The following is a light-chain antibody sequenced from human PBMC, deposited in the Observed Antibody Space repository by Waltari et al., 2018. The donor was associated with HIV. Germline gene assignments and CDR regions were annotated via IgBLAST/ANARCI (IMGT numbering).Light chain of an antibody. J-gene: IGLJ2*01. CDR1: ALPRQF. Sequence: SYELAQPPSVSVSPGQTARLTCSGDALPRQFVYWYQQKPGQAPNVVIYKDSERPSGIPERFSGFISGTTATLTISAVQAEDEADYYCQSADITGTLGVFGGGTRLTV. CDR2: KDS. V-gene: IGLV3-25*03. CDR3: QSADITGTLGV.